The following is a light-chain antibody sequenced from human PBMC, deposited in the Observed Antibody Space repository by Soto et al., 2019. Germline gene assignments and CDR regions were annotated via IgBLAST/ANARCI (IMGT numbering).Light chain of an antibody. Sequence: QSVLTQPRSVSGSPGQSVTISCTGSSSDVGGYKYVSWFQQHPGKAPKLVIYDVSKRPSGVPDRFSGSKSGNTASLTISGLQAEDEADYYCCSYAGSYTFEIFGGGTKLTVL. V-gene: IGLV2-11*01. CDR2: DVS. J-gene: IGLJ2*01. CDR3: CSYAGSYTFEI. CDR1: SSDVGGYKY.